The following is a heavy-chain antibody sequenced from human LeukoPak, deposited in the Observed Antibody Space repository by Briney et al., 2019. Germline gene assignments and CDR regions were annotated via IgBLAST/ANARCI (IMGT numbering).Heavy chain of an antibody. CDR3: ARETKYCSGGSCYSDGLDI. V-gene: IGHV4-61*01. Sequence: SETLSLTCSVSGASVSSGSCYWSWIRQPPGKGLEWIGYMYYSGSTNYNPSLKSRVTISVDTSKKQFSLELSSVTAADTAVYYCARETKYCSGGSCYSDGLDIWGQGTMVTVSS. CDR1: GASVSSGSCY. D-gene: IGHD2-15*01. CDR2: MYYSGST. J-gene: IGHJ3*02.